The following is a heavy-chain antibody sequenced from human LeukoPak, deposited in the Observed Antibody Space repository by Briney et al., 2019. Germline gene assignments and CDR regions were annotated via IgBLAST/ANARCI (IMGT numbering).Heavy chain of an antibody. CDR2: VSGSAFST. Sequence: GGTLRLSCAASGFTVGNYGMSWVRQAPGKGLEWDSAVSGSAFSTFYADSVKGRFTISRDNSKDTLYLQMNSLRAEDTAVYYCAKDTGSGYDYFSYYFDYWGQGTLVTVSS. J-gene: IGHJ4*02. D-gene: IGHD5-12*01. V-gene: IGHV3-23*01. CDR1: GFTVGNYG. CDR3: AKDTGSGYDYFSYYFDY.